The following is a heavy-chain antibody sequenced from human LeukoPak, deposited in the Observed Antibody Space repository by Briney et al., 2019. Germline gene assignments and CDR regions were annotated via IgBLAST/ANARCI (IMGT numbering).Heavy chain of an antibody. V-gene: IGHV3-30*02. D-gene: IGHD4-17*01. J-gene: IGHJ5*02. Sequence: GGSLRLSCAASGFTFSNYGMHWVRQAPGKGLEWVAFIRFDGSNKYYADSVKGRFTISRDNSKNTLYLQMNSLRAEDTAVYYCARGATTTRFGRFDPWGQGTLVIVSS. CDR3: ARGATTTRFGRFDP. CDR1: GFTFSNYG. CDR2: IRFDGSNK.